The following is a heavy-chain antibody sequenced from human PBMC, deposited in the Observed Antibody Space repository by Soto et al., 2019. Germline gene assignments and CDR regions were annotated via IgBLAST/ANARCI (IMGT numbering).Heavy chain of an antibody. J-gene: IGHJ6*02. D-gene: IGHD6-13*01. CDR3: ARVNGSLYYYYYYGMDV. V-gene: IGHV4-59*01. CDR2: IYYSGST. CDR1: GGSISSYY. Sequence: SETLSLTCTVSGGSISSYYWSWIRQPPGKGLEWIGYIYYSGSTNYNPSLKSRVTISVDTSKNQFSLKLSSVTAADTAVYYCARVNGSLYYYYYYGMDVWGQGNTVT.